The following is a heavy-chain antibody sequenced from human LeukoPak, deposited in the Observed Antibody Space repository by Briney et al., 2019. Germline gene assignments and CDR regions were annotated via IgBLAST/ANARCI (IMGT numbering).Heavy chain of an antibody. V-gene: IGHV3-33*01. CDR3: GREEKANGTPFWFFAN. Sequence: GGSLRLSCAASGFTFSSYGMHWVRQAPGKGLEWVAVIWYDGSKKYYGDSVKGRFTISRDNSKNTLYLQMNSLRAEDTAVYYCGREEKANGTPFWFFANWAQGPRAT. D-gene: IGHD3-3*01. J-gene: IGHJ4*02. CDR1: GFTFSSYG. CDR2: IWYDGSKK.